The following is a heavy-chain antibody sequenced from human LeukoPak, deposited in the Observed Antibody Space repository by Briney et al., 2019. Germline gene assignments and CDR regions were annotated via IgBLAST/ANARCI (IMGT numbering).Heavy chain of an antibody. D-gene: IGHD3-16*01. V-gene: IGHV3-21*01. Sequence: PGGSLRLSCAASGFTFSSYSMNWVRQAPGKGLEWVSSISSSSSYIYHADSVKGRFTISRDNAKNSLYLQMNSLRAEDTAVYYCARDGGIIRFGGQDVWGQGTTVIVS. CDR2: ISSSSSYI. CDR1: GFTFSSYS. J-gene: IGHJ6*02. CDR3: ARDGGIIRFGGQDV.